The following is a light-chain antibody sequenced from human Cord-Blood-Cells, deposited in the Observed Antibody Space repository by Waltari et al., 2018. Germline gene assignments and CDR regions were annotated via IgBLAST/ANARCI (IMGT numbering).Light chain of an antibody. CDR1: SSDVGGYNY. Sequence: QSALTQPASVSGSPGQSITISCTGTSSDVGGYNYVSWYQQHPGKAPKLMIYDVSKRPSVVSNRFSGSKSGNTASLTNSGLQAEDEADYYCSSYTSSSVFGGGTKLTVL. CDR2: DVS. J-gene: IGLJ2*01. CDR3: SSYTSSSV. V-gene: IGLV2-14*01.